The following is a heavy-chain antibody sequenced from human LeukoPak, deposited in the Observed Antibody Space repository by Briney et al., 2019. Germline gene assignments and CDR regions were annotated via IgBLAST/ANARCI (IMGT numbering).Heavy chain of an antibody. CDR1: GFTFSSYG. V-gene: IGHV3-30*02. CDR2: IRYDGSNK. D-gene: IGHD2-2*01. J-gene: IGHJ4*02. Sequence: PGGSLRLSCAASGFTFSSYGMHWVRQAPGKGLEWVAFIRYDGSNKYYADSVKGRFTISRDNSKNTLYLQMNSLRAEDTAVYYCAKEGSYCSSTSCYANYWGQGTLVTVSP. CDR3: AKEGSYCSSTSCYANY.